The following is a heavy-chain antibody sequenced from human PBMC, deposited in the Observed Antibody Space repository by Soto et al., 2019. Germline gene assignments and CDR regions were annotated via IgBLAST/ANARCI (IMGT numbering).Heavy chain of an antibody. CDR2: VNPSGGHT. CDR1: GDTFSDYY. Sequence: QVQLMQSGGEVKKPGASVKVSCKASGDTFSDYYIHWVRQAPGQGLEWMGTVNPSGGHTTYSQHFLGRVTMTRDTSTSTLHMELTSLTSEDTAVYYCARGGHVVVVTAALDYWGQGTLVTVSS. D-gene: IGHD2-21*02. J-gene: IGHJ4*02. V-gene: IGHV1-46*01. CDR3: ARGGHVVVVTAALDY.